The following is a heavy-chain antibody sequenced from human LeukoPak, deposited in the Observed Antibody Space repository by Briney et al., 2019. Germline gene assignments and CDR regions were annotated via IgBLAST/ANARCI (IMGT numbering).Heavy chain of an antibody. CDR2: ISSSMISI. Sequence: GGSLRLSCAASGFTFSNHSMNWVRQAPGKGLEWVSFISSSMISIHYADSVQGRFTISRDNARNILYLQMNSLRAEDTAVYYCARVYDVLTGGFDHWGQGALVTVSS. CDR3: ARVYDVLTGGFDH. D-gene: IGHD3-9*01. CDR1: GFTFSNHS. J-gene: IGHJ4*02. V-gene: IGHV3-21*01.